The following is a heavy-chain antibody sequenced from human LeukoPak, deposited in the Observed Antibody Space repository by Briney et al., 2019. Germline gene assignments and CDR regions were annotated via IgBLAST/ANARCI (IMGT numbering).Heavy chain of an antibody. CDR2: ISGSGGST. V-gene: IGHV3-23*01. CDR1: GFTFSSYG. J-gene: IGHJ6*04. D-gene: IGHD1-1*01. CDR3: AKLGRGGGYTAD. Sequence: GGSLRPSCAASGFTFSSYGMSWVRQAPGKGLEWVSAISGSGGSTYYADSVKGRFTISRDNSKNTLYLQMNSLRAEDTAVYYCAKLGRGGGYTADWGKGTTVTISS.